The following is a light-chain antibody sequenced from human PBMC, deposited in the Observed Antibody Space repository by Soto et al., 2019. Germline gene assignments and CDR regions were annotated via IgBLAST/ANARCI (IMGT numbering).Light chain of an antibody. CDR1: QGISSW. Sequence: DIQMTQSPSFVSASVGDRVTITCRASQGISSWLAWYQHKPGRAPKLLIHAASSLEIGVPSRFSGSGSGTDVTLTIISLQPEDVATYYCQQTTSFPLTFGGGTKVEIK. V-gene: IGKV1-12*01. J-gene: IGKJ4*01. CDR2: AAS. CDR3: QQTTSFPLT.